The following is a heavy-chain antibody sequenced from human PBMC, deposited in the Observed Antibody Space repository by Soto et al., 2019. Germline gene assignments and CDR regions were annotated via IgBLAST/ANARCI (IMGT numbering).Heavy chain of an antibody. Sequence: GESLKISCKGSGYSFSNYWIGWVRQMPGKGLEWMGIIYPGDSDTIYSPSFQGQVTISADKSTSTAYLQWSSLEAPDTAMYYCARFMTKLQYYYYGMDVWGQGTTVTVSS. J-gene: IGHJ6*02. CDR1: GYSFSNYW. D-gene: IGHD1-7*01. CDR2: IYPGDSDT. CDR3: ARFMTKLQYYYYGMDV. V-gene: IGHV5-51*01.